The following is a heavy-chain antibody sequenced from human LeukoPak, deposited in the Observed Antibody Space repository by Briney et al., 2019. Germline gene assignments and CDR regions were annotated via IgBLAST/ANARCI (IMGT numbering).Heavy chain of an antibody. V-gene: IGHV4-30-4*08. J-gene: IGHJ3*02. Sequence: SETLSLTCSVSGGFINSCDCYWSWIRQSPGKGLEWIGYIHFSGSTYYNPSLKSRADISIDTSNTQFSLRLTSVTAADTAVYYCAREIAVAGSAFDIWGQGTMVTVSS. CDR2: IHFSGST. CDR1: GGFINSCDCY. CDR3: AREIAVAGSAFDI. D-gene: IGHD6-19*01.